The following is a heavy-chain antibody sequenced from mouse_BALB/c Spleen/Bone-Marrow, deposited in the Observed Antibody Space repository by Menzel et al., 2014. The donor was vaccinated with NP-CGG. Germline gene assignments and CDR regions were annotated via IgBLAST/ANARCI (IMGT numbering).Heavy chain of an antibody. CDR2: IDPSDSET. J-gene: IGHJ3*01. Sequence: VQLQQSGPQLVRPGASVKISCKASGYSFTSYWMHWVKQRPGQGLEWIGMIDPSDSETRLNQKFKDKATLTVDKSSSTAYMQLSSTTSEDSAVYYCASPSDGNPFAYWGQGTLVTVSA. CDR1: GYSFTSYW. V-gene: IGHV1S126*01. CDR3: ASPSDGNPFAY. D-gene: IGHD2-1*01.